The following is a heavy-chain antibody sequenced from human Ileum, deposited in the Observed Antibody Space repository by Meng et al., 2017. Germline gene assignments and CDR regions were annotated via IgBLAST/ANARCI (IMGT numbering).Heavy chain of an antibody. V-gene: IGHV1-69*10. J-gene: IGHJ5*02. Sequence: VQLVQAGAEVKYPGSSVPVSCKASGGAFSSYAIGWLRQAPGRGLEWMGGIIPILNASTYAQNFKGRVTLSADMATTTVYMELSSLTSDDTAVYFCARDCSGGGCFDPWGQGTLVTVSS. CDR2: IIPILNAS. D-gene: IGHD2-15*01. CDR1: GGAFSSYA. CDR3: ARDCSGGGCFDP.